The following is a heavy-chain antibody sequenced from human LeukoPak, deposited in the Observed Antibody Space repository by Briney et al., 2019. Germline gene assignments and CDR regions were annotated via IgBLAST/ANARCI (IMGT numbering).Heavy chain of an antibody. Sequence: SETLSLTCTVSGGSISSYYWSWIRQPPGKGLEWIGSIYYSGSTYYNPSLKSRVTISVDTSKNQFSLKLSSVTAADTAVYYCARHESVFIAFDIWGQGTMVTVSS. CDR1: GGSISSYY. CDR2: IYYSGST. D-gene: IGHD1-14*01. J-gene: IGHJ3*02. CDR3: ARHESVFIAFDI. V-gene: IGHV4-59*05.